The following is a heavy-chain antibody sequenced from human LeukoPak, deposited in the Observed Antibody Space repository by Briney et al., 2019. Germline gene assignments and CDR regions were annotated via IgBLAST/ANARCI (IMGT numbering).Heavy chain of an antibody. CDR3: TRDLPVPSLVRGIIIYGLIDY. J-gene: IGHJ4*02. D-gene: IGHD3-10*01. CDR1: GFTFSSIS. V-gene: IGHV3-21*06. Sequence: GGSLRLSCEGSGFTFSSISMNWVRQAPGKGLEWVSSISPNGDTIYHADSVKGRFTTSGDNAESLLYLEMNSLRVEDTAVYYCTRDLPVPSLVRGIIIYGLIDYWGQGTLVTVSS. CDR2: ISPNGDTI.